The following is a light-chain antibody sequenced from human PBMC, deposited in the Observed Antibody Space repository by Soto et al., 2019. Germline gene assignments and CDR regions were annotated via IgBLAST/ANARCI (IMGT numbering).Light chain of an antibody. CDR1: QSVSNN. CDR3: QQYNNWWT. CDR2: GAS. V-gene: IGKV3-15*01. Sequence: EIVMTQSPATLSVSPGERATLSCRASQSVSNNLAWYQKKPGQAPRLLIYGASTRATGIPARFSGSGSGTEFTLTISSLQYEDFAFYYCQQYNNWWTVGQGTRVDIK. J-gene: IGKJ1*01.